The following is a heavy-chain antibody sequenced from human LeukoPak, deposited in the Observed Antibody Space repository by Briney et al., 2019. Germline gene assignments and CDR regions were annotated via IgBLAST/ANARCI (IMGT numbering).Heavy chain of an antibody. CDR1: GFTFDDYA. V-gene: IGHV3-43*02. CDR3: AKGIAARPWLDYYYMDV. J-gene: IGHJ6*03. D-gene: IGHD6-6*01. Sequence: GGSLRLSCAASGFTFDDYAMHWVRQAPGKGLEWVSLISGDGGSTYYADSVKGRFTISRDNSKNSLYLQMNSLRTEDTALYYCAKGIAARPWLDYYYMDVRGKGTTVTVSS. CDR2: ISGDGGST.